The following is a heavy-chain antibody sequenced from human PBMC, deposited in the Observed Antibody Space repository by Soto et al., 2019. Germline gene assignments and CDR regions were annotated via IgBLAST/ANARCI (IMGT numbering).Heavy chain of an antibody. CDR1: GHSISSGCYY. V-gene: IGHV4-31*03. Sequence: SETLSLTCTLSGHSISSGCYYLRWLRQHPGKGLEWIGYIYYSWITYYNPSLKSRVTTSVDTSKNQFSLKLSSVTAADTAVYYCARGVTMVRGVIHTPYFDYWGQGTLVTVSS. D-gene: IGHD3-10*01. CDR3: ARGVTMVRGVIHTPYFDY. CDR2: IYYSWIT. J-gene: IGHJ4*02.